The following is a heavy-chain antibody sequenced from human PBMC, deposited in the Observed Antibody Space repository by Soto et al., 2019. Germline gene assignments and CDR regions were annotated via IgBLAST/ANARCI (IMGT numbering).Heavy chain of an antibody. V-gene: IGHV3-23*01. Sequence: QPGGSLRLSCAASGFTFNNYAMSWVRQAPGKGLEWVSAISGSGRDTNYAGSVKGRFTISRENAKNSLYLQMNSLRAGDTAIYFCARAIGPTLFDYWGQGTLVTVSS. D-gene: IGHD3-22*01. CDR2: ISGSGRDT. CDR3: ARAIGPTLFDY. J-gene: IGHJ4*02. CDR1: GFTFNNYA.